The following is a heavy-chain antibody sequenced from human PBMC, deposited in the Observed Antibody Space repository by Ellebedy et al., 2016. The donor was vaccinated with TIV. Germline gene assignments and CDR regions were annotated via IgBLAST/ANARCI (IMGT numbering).Heavy chain of an antibody. CDR2: ISWDGGST. V-gene: IGHV3-43*01. J-gene: IGHJ4*02. D-gene: IGHD6-13*01. CDR1: GFTFADYT. CDR3: AKDSHRIAAADYFDY. Sequence: PGGSLRLSCAASGFTFADYTMHWVRQAPGKGLGWVSLISWDGGSTYYADSVKGRFTISRDNSKNSLYLQMNSLRTEDTALYYCAKDSHRIAAADYFDYWGQGTLVTVSS.